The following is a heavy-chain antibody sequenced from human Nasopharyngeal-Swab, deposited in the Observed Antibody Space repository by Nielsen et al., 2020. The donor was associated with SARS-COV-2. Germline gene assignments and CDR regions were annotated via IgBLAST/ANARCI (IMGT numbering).Heavy chain of an antibody. CDR3: ASGGGEGPYYYYYGMDV. Sequence: SETLSLTCTVSGVSISSSRYNWGWIRQPPGKGLEWIGSIYYSGSTNYNPSLKSRVTISVDTSKNQFSLKLSSVTAADTAVYYCASGGGEGPYYYYYGMDVWGQGTTVTVSS. D-gene: IGHD2-21*01. V-gene: IGHV4-39*07. CDR1: GVSISSSRYN. J-gene: IGHJ6*02. CDR2: IYYSGST.